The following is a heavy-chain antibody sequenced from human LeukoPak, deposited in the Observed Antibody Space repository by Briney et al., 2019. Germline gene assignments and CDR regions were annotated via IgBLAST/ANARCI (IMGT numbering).Heavy chain of an antibody. CDR3: TTDRGSV. Sequence: GGSLRLSCAASGFTFSSYTMHWVRQAPGKGLEWVAVISYDGSNKYYADSVKGRFTISRDDAKTMVYLQMNSLKSEDTAVYYCTTDRGSVWGQGTLVTVSS. V-gene: IGHV3-30-3*01. J-gene: IGHJ4*02. CDR2: ISYDGSNK. CDR1: GFTFSSYT.